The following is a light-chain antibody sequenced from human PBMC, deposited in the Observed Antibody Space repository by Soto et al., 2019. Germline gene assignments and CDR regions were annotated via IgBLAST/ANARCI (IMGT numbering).Light chain of an antibody. CDR2: AAS. CDR3: QQYGSSLPVT. V-gene: IGKV3-20*01. J-gene: IGKJ4*01. Sequence: EIGLTQSPGTLSLSPGERATLSCRASQSLTNNYLAWYQQKPGQAPRLLIYAASSRATGIPDRFSGSGSETDFTLTISRLEPEDFAVYYCQQYGSSLPVTFGGGTKVDIK. CDR1: QSLTNNY.